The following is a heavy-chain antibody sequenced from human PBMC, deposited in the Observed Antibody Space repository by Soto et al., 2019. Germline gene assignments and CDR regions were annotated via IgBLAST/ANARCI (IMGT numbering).Heavy chain of an antibody. J-gene: IGHJ6*02. Sequence: PGGSLRLSCAASGFTFSSYAMSWVRQAPGKGLEWVSTISNSGGRTYYADSVKGRFTISRDNSKNTLYLQMNSLRAEDTAVYYCARDLAYYYDSSGYYRYYYGMDVWGQGTTVTVSS. D-gene: IGHD3-22*01. CDR1: GFTFSSYA. CDR3: ARDLAYYYDSSGYYRYYYGMDV. V-gene: IGHV3-23*01. CDR2: ISNSGGRT.